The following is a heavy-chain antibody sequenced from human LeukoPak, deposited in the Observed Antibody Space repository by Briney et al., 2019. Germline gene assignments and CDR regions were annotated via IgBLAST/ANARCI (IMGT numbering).Heavy chain of an antibody. CDR1: GYTFTSYG. CDR3: ARSEEGYRSSTSCYPWFDP. CDR2: ISAYNGNT. V-gene: IGHV1-18*01. D-gene: IGHD2-2*01. J-gene: IGHJ5*02. Sequence: ASVKVSCKASGYTFTSYGISWVRQAPGQGLEWMGWISAYNGNTNYAQKLQGRVTMTTDTSTSTAYMELRSLRSDDTAVYYCARSEEGYRSSTSCYPWFDPWGQGTLVTVSS.